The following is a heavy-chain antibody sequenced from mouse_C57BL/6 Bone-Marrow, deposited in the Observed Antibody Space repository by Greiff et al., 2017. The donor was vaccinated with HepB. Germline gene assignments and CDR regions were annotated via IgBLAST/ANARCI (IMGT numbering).Heavy chain of an antibody. CDR1: GFNIKDDY. CDR2: IDPENGDT. Sequence: VQLQQSGAELVRPGASVKLSCTASGFNIKDDYMHWVKQRPEQGLEWIGWIDPENGDTEYASKFQGKATITADTSSNTAYLQLSSQTSEDTAVYYCTTPLRPYYYAMDYWGQGTSVTVSS. D-gene: IGHD1-2*01. J-gene: IGHJ4*01. V-gene: IGHV14-4*01. CDR3: TTPLRPYYYAMDY.